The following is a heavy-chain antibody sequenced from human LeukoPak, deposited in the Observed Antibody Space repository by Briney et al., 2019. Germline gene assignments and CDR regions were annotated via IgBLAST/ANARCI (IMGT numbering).Heavy chain of an antibody. CDR1: GFTFSLYW. Sequence: GGSLRLSCAASGFTFSLYWMHWVRQAPGKGLVWVSHIKSDGSDITYADSVKGRFTISRDNAKNTLYLQMNSLRAKDTAVYFCASDRVFFGLDVWGQGTTVTVSS. V-gene: IGHV3-74*01. D-gene: IGHD2/OR15-2a*01. CDR2: IKSDGSDI. J-gene: IGHJ6*02. CDR3: ASDRVFFGLDV.